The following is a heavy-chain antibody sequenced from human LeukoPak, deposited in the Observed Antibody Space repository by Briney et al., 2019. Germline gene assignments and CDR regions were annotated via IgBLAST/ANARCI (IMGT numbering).Heavy chain of an antibody. D-gene: IGHD1-26*01. CDR2: ISGSGGKT. Sequence: PGGSLTLSSAASGFTFISYAMTWLRQAPGKGLEWVSGISGSGGKTYYADSVKGRFTISRDNSKNTLYLQMNSLRADDTAVYYCAKGGAAYTYLPHYWGQGTLVTVSS. CDR1: GFTFISYA. V-gene: IGHV3-23*01. J-gene: IGHJ4*02. CDR3: AKGGAAYTYLPHY.